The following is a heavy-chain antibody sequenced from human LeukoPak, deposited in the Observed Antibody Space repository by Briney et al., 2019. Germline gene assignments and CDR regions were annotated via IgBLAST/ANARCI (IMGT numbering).Heavy chain of an antibody. Sequence: SETLSLTCTVSGGSISSYYLNWVRQPPGKGLEWIGPINYSGSTNYNPSLKSRVTISIDTSKNQFSLKLSSVTAADTAVYYCARDYFTSYYYYGMNVWGQGTTVTVSS. CDR3: ARDYFTSYYYYGMNV. D-gene: IGHD2/OR15-2a*01. V-gene: IGHV4-59*01. J-gene: IGHJ6*02. CDR2: INYSGST. CDR1: GGSISSYY.